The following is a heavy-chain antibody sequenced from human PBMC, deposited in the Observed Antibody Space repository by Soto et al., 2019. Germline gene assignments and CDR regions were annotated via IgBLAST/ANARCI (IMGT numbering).Heavy chain of an antibody. CDR2: INPNSGGT. J-gene: IGHJ6*03. V-gene: IGHV1-2*04. Sequence: GASVKVSCKASGYTFTGYYMHWVRQAPGQGLEWVGWINPNSGGTNYAQKFQGWVTMTRDTSISTAYMELSRLRSDDTAVYYCARDLGRGIAERNYYYYMDVWGKGTTVTVSS. CDR3: ARDLGRGIAERNYYYYMDV. CDR1: GYTFTGYY. D-gene: IGHD6-13*01.